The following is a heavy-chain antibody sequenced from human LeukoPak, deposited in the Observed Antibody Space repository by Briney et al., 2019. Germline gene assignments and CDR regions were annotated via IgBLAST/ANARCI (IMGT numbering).Heavy chain of an antibody. D-gene: IGHD3-22*01. CDR2: INPNSGGT. CDR1: GYTFTGYY. Sequence: GASVKVSCKASGYTFTGYYMHWVRQAPGQGLEWMGWINPNSGGTNYAQKFQGWFTMTRDTSINTAYMELNSLSSDDTAVYYCARGPYYYDTSGFHYREWGQGTLVTVSS. J-gene: IGHJ4*02. V-gene: IGHV1-2*04. CDR3: ARGPYYYDTSGFHYRE.